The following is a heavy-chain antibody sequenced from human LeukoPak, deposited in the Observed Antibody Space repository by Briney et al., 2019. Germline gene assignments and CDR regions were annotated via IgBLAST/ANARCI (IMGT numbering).Heavy chain of an antibody. CDR1: GGSISSYY. CDR3: ARVGGIVDY. CDR2: IYYSGST. V-gene: IGHV4-59*01. Sequence: SETLSLTCTVSGGSISSYYWSWIRQPLGKGLEWIGYIYYSGSTNYNPSLKSRVTISVDTSKNQFSLKLSSVTAADTAVYYCARVGGIVDYWGQGTLVTVSS. J-gene: IGHJ4*02. D-gene: IGHD2-15*01.